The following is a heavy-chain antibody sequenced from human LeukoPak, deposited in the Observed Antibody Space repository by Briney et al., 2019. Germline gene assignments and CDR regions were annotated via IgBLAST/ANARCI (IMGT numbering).Heavy chain of an antibody. J-gene: IGHJ6*03. CDR2: ISSSSSYI. D-gene: IGHD3-22*01. CDR3: ARVGYYYDSSGYYYYYYMDV. V-gene: IGHV3-21*01. CDR1: GFTFSSYS. Sequence: GGSLRLSCAASGFTFSSYSMNWVRQAPGKGLEWVSSISSSSSYIYYADSVKGRFTISRDNAKNSLYLQMNSLRAEDTAVYYCARVGYYYDSSGYYYYYYMDVWGKGTTVTVSS.